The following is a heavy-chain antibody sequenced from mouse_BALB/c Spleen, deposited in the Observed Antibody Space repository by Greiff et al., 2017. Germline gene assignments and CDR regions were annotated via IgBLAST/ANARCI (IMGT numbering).Heavy chain of an antibody. V-gene: IGHV1-12*01. CDR2: IYPGNGDT. D-gene: IGHD2-4*01. CDR1: GYTFTSYN. CDR3: ASGHYDYFDY. J-gene: IGHJ2*01. Sequence: QVQLQQPGAELVKPGASVKMSCKASGYTFTSYNMHWVKQTPGQGLEWIGAIYPGNGDTSYNQKFKGKATLTADKSSSTAYMQLSSLTSEDSAVYYCASGHYDYFDYWGQGTTLTVSS.